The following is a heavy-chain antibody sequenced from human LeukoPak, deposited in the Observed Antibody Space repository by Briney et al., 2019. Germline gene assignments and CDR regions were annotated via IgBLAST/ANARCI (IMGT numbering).Heavy chain of an antibody. D-gene: IGHD2-8*01. V-gene: IGHV3-66*01. CDR3: ARADNDYYYYGMDV. CDR1: GFTVSSNY. Sequence: PGGSLRLSCAASGFTVSSNYMSWVRQAPGKGLEWVSVIYSGGSTYYADSVKGRFTISRDSSKNTLYLQMNSLRAEDTAVYYCARADNDYYYYGMDVWGQGTTVTVSS. J-gene: IGHJ6*02. CDR2: IYSGGST.